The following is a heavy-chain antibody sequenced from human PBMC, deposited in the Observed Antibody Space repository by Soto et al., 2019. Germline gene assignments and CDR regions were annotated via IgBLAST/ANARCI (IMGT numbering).Heavy chain of an antibody. CDR2: IYYSGST. CDR1: GGSISSSNYY. CDR3: ARRQYSSWSFGY. V-gene: IGHV4-39*01. D-gene: IGHD6-6*01. Sequence: QLQLQESGPGLVKPSETLSLTCTVSGGSISSSNYYWGWIRQPPGKGLECIGSIYYSGSTYYNPSLKSRVTISVDTSKNQFSLKLSSVTAADTAVYYCARRQYSSWSFGYWGQGTLVTVSS. J-gene: IGHJ4*02.